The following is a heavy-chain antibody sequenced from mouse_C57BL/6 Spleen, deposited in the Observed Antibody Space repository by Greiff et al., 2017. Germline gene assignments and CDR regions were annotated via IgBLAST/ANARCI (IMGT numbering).Heavy chain of an antibody. J-gene: IGHJ2*01. CDR3: ARAGTENFDY. Sequence: EVKLMESGGGLVKPGGSLKLSCAASGFTFSSYAMSWVRQTPEKRLEWVATISDGGSYTYYPDNIKGRFTISRDNAKNNLYLQMSHLKSEDTAMYCCARAGTENFDYWGQGTTLTVSS. CDR1: GFTFSSYA. CDR2: ISDGGSYT. V-gene: IGHV5-4*03. D-gene: IGHD3-3*01.